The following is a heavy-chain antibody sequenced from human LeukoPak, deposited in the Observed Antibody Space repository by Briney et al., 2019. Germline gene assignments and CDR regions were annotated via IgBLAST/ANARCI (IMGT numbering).Heavy chain of an antibody. V-gene: IGHV4-59*01. CDR1: GGSISTYY. CDR2: IYYSGST. J-gene: IGHJ4*02. D-gene: IGHD3-22*01. CDR3: ARVTYYYDSSGYYYYFDY. Sequence: IPSETLSLTCTVSGGSISTYYWSWVRQPPGKGLEWIGYIYYSGSTNYKPSLKSRVTISVDTSKNQFSLKLSSVTAADTAVYYCARVTYYYDSSGYYYYFDYWGQGTLVTVSS.